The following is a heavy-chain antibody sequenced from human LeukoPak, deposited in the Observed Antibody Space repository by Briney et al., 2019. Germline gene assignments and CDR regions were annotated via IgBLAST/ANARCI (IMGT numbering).Heavy chain of an antibody. CDR1: GGTFSSYA. D-gene: IGHD3-9*01. J-gene: IGHJ3*02. Sequence: SVKVSCKASGGTFSSYAISWVRQAPGQGLEWVGGIIPIFGTANYAQKFQGRVTMTRDTSTTTVYMELSSLRSEDTAVYYCARGNILTGYYYDAFDIWGQGTLVTVSS. CDR3: ARGNILTGYYYDAFDI. CDR2: IIPIFGTA. V-gene: IGHV1-69*05.